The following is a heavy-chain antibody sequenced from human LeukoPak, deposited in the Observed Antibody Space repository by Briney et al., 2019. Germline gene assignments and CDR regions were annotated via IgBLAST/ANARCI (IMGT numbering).Heavy chain of an antibody. CDR2: INHSGGT. D-gene: IGHD3-22*01. V-gene: IGHV4-34*01. J-gene: IGHJ4*02. CDR3: ARGSQYNYDSSGYYSHDY. CDR1: GGSFSGYY. Sequence: PSETLSLTCAVYGGSFSGYYWSWIRQSPGKGLEWIGEINHSGGTNYNPSLKSRVTISVDTSKNQFSLKLSSVTAADTAVYYCARGSQYNYDSSGYYSHDYWGQGTLVTVSS.